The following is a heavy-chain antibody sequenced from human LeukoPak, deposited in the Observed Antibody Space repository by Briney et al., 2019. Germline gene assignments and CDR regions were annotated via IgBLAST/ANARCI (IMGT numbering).Heavy chain of an antibody. CDR1: GGSISSSSYY. J-gene: IGHJ4*02. CDR2: IYYSGST. D-gene: IGHD3-10*01. V-gene: IGHV4-39*01. CDR3: ARTAYCGSGSYAFDY. Sequence: SETLSLTCTVSGGSISSSSYYWDWIRQPPGKGLEWIGSIYYSGSTYYNSSLKSRVTISVDTSKNQFSLKLSSVTAADAAVYYCARTAYCGSGSYAFDYWGQGTLVTVSS.